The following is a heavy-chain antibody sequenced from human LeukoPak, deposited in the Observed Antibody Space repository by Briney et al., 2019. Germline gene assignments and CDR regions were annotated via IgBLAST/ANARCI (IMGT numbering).Heavy chain of an antibody. D-gene: IGHD3-9*01. J-gene: IGHJ3*02. CDR3: ARDSRYDIMTAYYTDAFDI. V-gene: IGHV1-18*01. CDR1: GYTFTSYG. CDR2: ISAYNGNT. Sequence: GASVKVSCKASGYTFTSYGISWVRQAPGQGLEWMGWISAYNGNTNYAQMLQGRVTMTTDTSTRTAYMELRSLRSDDTAVYYCARDSRYDIMTAYYTDAFDIWGQGTMVTVSS.